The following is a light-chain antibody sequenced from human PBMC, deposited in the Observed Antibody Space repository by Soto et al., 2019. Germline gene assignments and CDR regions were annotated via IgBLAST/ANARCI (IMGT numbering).Light chain of an antibody. CDR3: QQYGSSTWT. CDR2: GAS. Sequence: EIVLTQSPGTLSLSPGERATLSCRASQSVSSSYLAWYQQKPGQAPRPLIYGASSSAIGIPDRFSGSGSGTDFTFAISSLEPEDFAVYYCQQYGSSTWTFGQGTKVEIK. J-gene: IGKJ1*01. V-gene: IGKV3-20*01. CDR1: QSVSSSY.